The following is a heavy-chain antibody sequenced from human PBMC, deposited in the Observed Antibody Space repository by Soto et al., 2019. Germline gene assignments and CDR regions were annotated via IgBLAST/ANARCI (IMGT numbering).Heavy chain of an antibody. CDR1: GFTFSSYA. D-gene: IGHD1-26*01. Sequence: EVQLLESGGGLVQPGGSLRLSCAASGFTFSSYAMSWVRQAPGKGLEWVSAISGSGGSKYYADSVKGRFTISRDNSKNTLDLQMNSLRAEDTAVYYCAKARTPLCELRRFFDYWGQGTMVTVSS. V-gene: IGHV3-23*01. J-gene: IGHJ4*02. CDR2: ISGSGGSK. CDR3: AKARTPLCELRRFFDY.